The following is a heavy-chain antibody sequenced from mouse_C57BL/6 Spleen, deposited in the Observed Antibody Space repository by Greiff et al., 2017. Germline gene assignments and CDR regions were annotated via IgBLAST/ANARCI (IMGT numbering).Heavy chain of an antibody. Sequence: QVQLQQSGAELVRPGTSVKVSCKASGYAFTNYLIEWVQQRPGQGLEWIGVINPGSGGTNYNETFKGKVTLPADKSSSTPYMQLSRLTSEDSAVFMYARWEYYGSSLDAKDDWGKGTSVTVSS. D-gene: IGHD1-1*01. J-gene: IGHJ4*01. V-gene: IGHV1-54*01. CDR2: INPGSGGT. CDR1: GYAFTNYL. CDR3: ARWEYYGSSLDAKDD.